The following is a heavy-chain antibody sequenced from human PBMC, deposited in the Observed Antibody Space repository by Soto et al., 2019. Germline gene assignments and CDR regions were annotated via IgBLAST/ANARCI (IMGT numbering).Heavy chain of an antibody. CDR1: GASISNSRFY. J-gene: IGHJ5*02. D-gene: IGHD3-22*01. CDR2: IYHTGNA. CDR3: ARDYFDSSDYTTNWFDP. V-gene: IGHV4-39*01. Sequence: SETLSLTCSVSGASISNSRFYWAWIRQPPGEGLEWIGSIYHTGNAYYNPSLKSRVTIFVDTSKNQFSLKLTSVTAADTSLYYCARDYFDSSDYTTNWFDPWGQG.